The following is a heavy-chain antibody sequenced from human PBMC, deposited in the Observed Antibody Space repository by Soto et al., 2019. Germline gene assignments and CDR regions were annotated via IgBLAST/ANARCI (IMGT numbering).Heavy chain of an antibody. J-gene: IGHJ6*03. V-gene: IGHV4-4*02. D-gene: IGHD6-13*01. CDR3: ARGGSSWSWDYMDV. CDR2: TYHSGST. CDR1: SGSISSSNW. Sequence: QVQLQESGPGLVKPSGTLSLTCAVSSGSISSSNWWSWVREPPGRGLEWIGETYHSGSTNCNPSLKSRVTISVDKSKNQCSLKLSSVTAADTAVYYCARGGSSWSWDYMDVWGKGTTVTVSS.